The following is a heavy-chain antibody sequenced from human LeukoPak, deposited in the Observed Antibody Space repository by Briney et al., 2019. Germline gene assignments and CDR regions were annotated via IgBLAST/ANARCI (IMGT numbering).Heavy chain of an antibody. J-gene: IGHJ4*02. CDR3: ARDPLRGELDY. V-gene: IGHV3-7*01. Sequence: GRSLRLSCAASGFTFSSYGMHWVRQAPGKGLEWVANIKHDGSEKYYVDSMKGRFTVSRDNAKNSLYLQMNSLRAEDTAVYYCARDPLRGELDYWGQGALVTVSS. CDR2: IKHDGSEK. D-gene: IGHD3-16*01. CDR1: GFTFSSYG.